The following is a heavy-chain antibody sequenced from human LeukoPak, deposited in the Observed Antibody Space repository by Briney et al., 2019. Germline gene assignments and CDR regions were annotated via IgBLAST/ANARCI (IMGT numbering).Heavy chain of an antibody. CDR3: ARDGIVVVPAAMFY. CDR1: GGTFSSYA. V-gene: IGHV1-69*01. J-gene: IGHJ4*02. Sequence: GSSVKVSCKASGGTFSSYAISWVRQAPGQGLEWTGGIIPIFGTANYAQKFQGRVTTTADESTSTAYMELSSLRSEDTAVYYCARDGIVVVPAAMFYWGQGTLVTVPS. D-gene: IGHD2-2*01. CDR2: IIPIFGTA.